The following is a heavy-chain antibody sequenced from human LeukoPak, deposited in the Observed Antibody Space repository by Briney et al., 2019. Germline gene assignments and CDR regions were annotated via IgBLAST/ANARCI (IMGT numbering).Heavy chain of an antibody. CDR3: AKERIYPRGTFTNQMTS. D-gene: IGHD3-10*01. CDR2: INPNSGGT. V-gene: IGHV1-2*02. Sequence: GASVKVSCKASGYTFTGYYMHWVRQAPGQGLEWMGWINPNSGGTNYAQKFQGRVTMTRDTSISTAYMELSRLRSDDTAVYYCAKERIYPRGTFTNQMTSWGQETLVTVSS. J-gene: IGHJ5*02. CDR1: GYTFTGYY.